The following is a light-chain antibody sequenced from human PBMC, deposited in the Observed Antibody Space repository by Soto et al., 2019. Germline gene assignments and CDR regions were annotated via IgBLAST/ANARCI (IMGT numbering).Light chain of an antibody. V-gene: IGLV2-23*01. J-gene: IGLJ3*02. CDR1: RSDLGRFKF. CDR2: GDT. Sequence: QSAPTQPASVSGSPGQWITISCTGARSDLGRFKFVSWYQHHPGKAPKLLIYGDTWRPSGISNRFSGSKSGDAASLSISGLQAEDEADYYCCSFEDSLTWVFGGGTKLTVL. CDR3: CSFEDSLTWV.